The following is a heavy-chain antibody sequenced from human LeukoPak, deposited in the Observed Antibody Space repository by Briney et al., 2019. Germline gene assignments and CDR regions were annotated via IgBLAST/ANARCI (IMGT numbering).Heavy chain of an antibody. Sequence: GGSLRLSWAASGVTFSSYGMHWVRQAPGKGLGWVALISSDGNDKLYGDSVKGRFTISRDNAKNSLYLQMNSLRAEDTAVYYCARNSGSHPWGQGTLVTVSS. CDR2: ISSDGNDK. CDR1: GVTFSSYG. CDR3: ARNSGSHP. V-gene: IGHV3-30*03. D-gene: IGHD3-10*01. J-gene: IGHJ5*02.